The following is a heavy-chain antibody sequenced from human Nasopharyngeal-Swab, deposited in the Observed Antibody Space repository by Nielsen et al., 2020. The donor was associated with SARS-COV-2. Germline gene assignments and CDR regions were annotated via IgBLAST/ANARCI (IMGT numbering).Heavy chain of an antibody. CDR3: AVGATGYYYMDV. D-gene: IGHD1-26*01. J-gene: IGHJ6*03. V-gene: IGHV1-69*13. CDR1: GGTFSSYA. Sequence: SVKVSCKASGGTFSSYAISWVRQAPGQGLEWMGGIIPIFGTANYAQKFQGRVTITADESKSTAYMELSSLRSEDTAVYYCAVGATGYYYMDVWGKGTTVTVSS. CDR2: IIPIFGTA.